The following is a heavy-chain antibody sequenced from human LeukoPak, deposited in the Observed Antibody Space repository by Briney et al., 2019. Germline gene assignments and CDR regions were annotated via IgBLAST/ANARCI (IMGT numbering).Heavy chain of an antibody. CDR3: ATEHLYCSSTSCYRSGFDY. V-gene: IGHV1-69*13. CDR2: IIPIFGTA. D-gene: IGHD2-2*02. CDR1: GGTFSSYA. J-gene: IGHJ4*02. Sequence: ASVKVSCKASGGTFSSYAIIWVRQAPGQGLEWRGGIIPIFGTANYAQKFQGRVTITADESTSTAYMELSSLRSEDTAVYYCATEHLYCSSTSCYRSGFDYWGQGTLVTVSS.